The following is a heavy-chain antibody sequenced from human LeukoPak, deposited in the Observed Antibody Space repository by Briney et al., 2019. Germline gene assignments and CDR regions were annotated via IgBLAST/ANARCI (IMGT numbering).Heavy chain of an antibody. J-gene: IGHJ6*02. Sequence: SETLSLTCTVSDGSISSSSYFWGWIRQPPGMRLEWVGNIHYSGSTFYNPSLKSRVTISVDTSKTQFSLKLSSVTAADTAVYYCSRSVATSYYYYGMDVWGQGTTVTVSS. CDR1: DGSISSSSYF. V-gene: IGHV4-39*01. CDR2: IHYSGST. CDR3: SRSVATSYYYYGMDV.